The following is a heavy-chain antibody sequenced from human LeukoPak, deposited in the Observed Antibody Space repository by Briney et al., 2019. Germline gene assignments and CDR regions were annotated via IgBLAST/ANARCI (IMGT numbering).Heavy chain of an antibody. CDR1: GFTFSSYA. CDR3: AKDKSYYYDSGSYGLDY. V-gene: IGHV3-23*01. J-gene: IGHJ4*02. Sequence: GGSLRLSCAASGFTFSSYAMSWVRQAPGKGLEWVSAISGSGGNTYYADSVKGRFTISRDNSKNTLYLQMNSLRAEDTAVYYCAKDKSYYYDSGSYGLDYWGQGTLVTVSS. D-gene: IGHD3-10*01. CDR2: ISGSGGNT.